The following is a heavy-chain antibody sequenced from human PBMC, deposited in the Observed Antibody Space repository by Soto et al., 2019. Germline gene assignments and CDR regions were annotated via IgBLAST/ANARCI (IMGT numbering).Heavy chain of an antibody. D-gene: IGHD4-17*01. J-gene: IGHJ6*02. CDR2: IGGSGGST. CDR3: ATRFYGDYYYYGMDV. CDR1: GFTFSSYA. V-gene: IGHV3-23*01. Sequence: GGSLRLSCAASGFTFSSYAMSWVRQAPGKGLEWVSAIGGSGGSTYYADSVKGRFTISRDNSKNTLYLQMNSLRAEDTAVYYCATRFYGDYYYYGMDVWGQGTTVTVSS.